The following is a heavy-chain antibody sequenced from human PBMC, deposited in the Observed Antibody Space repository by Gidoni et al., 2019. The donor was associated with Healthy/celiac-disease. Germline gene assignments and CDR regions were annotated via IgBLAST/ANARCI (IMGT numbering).Heavy chain of an antibody. V-gene: IGHV4-39*01. D-gene: IGHD3-10*01. J-gene: IGHJ4*02. CDR2: IYYSGST. Sequence: QLQLQESGPGLVKPSETLSLTCTVSGGSISSSSYYWGWSRQPPGKGLEWIGSIYYSGSTYYNPSLKSRVTISVDTSKNQFSLKLSSVTAADTAVYYCARQPKAVILLGPLSHFDYWGQGTLVTVSS. CDR1: GGSISSSSYY. CDR3: ARQPKAVILLGPLSHFDY.